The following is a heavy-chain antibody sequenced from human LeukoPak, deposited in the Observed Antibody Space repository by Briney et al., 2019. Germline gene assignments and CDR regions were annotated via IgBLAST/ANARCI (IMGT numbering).Heavy chain of an antibody. D-gene: IGHD2-2*02. V-gene: IGHV4-61*01. CDR1: GGSISSSSYY. CDR3: AREPRDCSSTSCYIAFDI. Sequence: SETLSLTCTVSGGSISSSSYYWSWIRQPPGKGLEWIGYIYYSGSTNYNPSLKSRVTISVDTSKNQFSLKLSSVTAADTAVYYCAREPRDCSSTSCYIAFDIWGQGTMVTVSS. J-gene: IGHJ3*02. CDR2: IYYSGST.